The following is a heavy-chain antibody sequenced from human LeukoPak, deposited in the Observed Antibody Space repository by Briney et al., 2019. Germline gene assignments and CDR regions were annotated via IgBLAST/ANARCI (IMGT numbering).Heavy chain of an antibody. CDR3: ARGLYDILTGYYVLGRRRYGEYFQH. V-gene: IGHV4-39*01. Sequence: SETLSLTCTVSGGSINSSNYYWGWIRQPPGKGLEWIGSIYYSGSTYYNPSLKSRVTISVDTSKNQFSLKLSSVTAADTAVYYCARGLYDILTGYYVLGRRRYGEYFQHWGQGTLVTVSS. CDR2: IYYSGST. D-gene: IGHD3-9*01. J-gene: IGHJ1*01. CDR1: GGSINSSNYY.